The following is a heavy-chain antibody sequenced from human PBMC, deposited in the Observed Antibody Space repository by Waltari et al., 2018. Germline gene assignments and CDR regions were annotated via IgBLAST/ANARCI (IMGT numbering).Heavy chain of an antibody. J-gene: IGHJ5*02. Sequence: EVQLVESGGGLVQPGGSLRLSCAASGFPFSRYRMSWVRQAPGKGXEGVAXINQDVSEKXXVDXVKGRFTXSRDNAXNSLYLQMHSLRAEDTAXYXCARDGPXEMGGNTGDXWXXGTLVTVSS. D-gene: IGHD5-18*01. CDR2: INQDVSEK. CDR3: ARDGPXEMGGNTGDX. V-gene: IGHV3-7*01. CDR1: GFPFSRYR.